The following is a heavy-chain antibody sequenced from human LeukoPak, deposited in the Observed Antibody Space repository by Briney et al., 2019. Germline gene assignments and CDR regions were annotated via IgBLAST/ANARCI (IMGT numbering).Heavy chain of an antibody. J-gene: IGHJ4*02. CDR2: IKTDGTNT. CDR3: GGSEDGYIDY. V-gene: IGHV3-74*01. CDR1: GFTFTRHW. Sequence: GGSLRLSCAASGFTFTRHWMHWVRQAPGKGLEWVSRIKTDGTNTIYADFVEGRFTISRDNARNTLYLQMSSLRAGDTAVYYCGGSEDGYIDYWGQGTLVTVAS. D-gene: IGHD5-24*01.